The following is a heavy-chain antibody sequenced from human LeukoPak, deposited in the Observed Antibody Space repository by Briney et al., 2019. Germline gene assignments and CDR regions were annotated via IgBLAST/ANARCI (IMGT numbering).Heavy chain of an antibody. V-gene: IGHV4-61*01. CDR3: ARDLGPLRFGESHWFDP. J-gene: IGHJ5*02. CDR2: IYYSGST. CDR1: GGSVSSGSYY. D-gene: IGHD3-10*01. Sequence: PSETLSLTCTVSGGSVSSGSYYWSWIRQPPGKGLEWLGYIYYSGSTNYNPSLKSRVTISVDTSKNQFSLKLSSVTAADTAVYYCARDLGPLRFGESHWFDPWGQGTLVTVSS.